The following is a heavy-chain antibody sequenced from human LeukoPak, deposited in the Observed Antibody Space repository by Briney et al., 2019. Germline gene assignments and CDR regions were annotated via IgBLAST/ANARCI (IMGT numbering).Heavy chain of an antibody. D-gene: IGHD1-26*01. J-gene: IGHJ5*02. Sequence: GASVKVSCRTSGCTFTGYYMHWVRQAPGQGLEWMGWIKPNSGGTNYAQKFQGRVTMTRDTSISTAYMELSRLRSDDTAVYYCARDTIVGERVGSFDPWGQGTLVTVSS. CDR2: IKPNSGGT. V-gene: IGHV1-2*02. CDR1: GCTFTGYY. CDR3: ARDTIVGERVGSFDP.